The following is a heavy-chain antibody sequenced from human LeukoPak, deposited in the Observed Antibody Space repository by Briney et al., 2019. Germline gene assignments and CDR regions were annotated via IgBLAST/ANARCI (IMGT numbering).Heavy chain of an antibody. V-gene: IGHV3-9*03. CDR1: GFNFDDYA. CDR3: TKEVQRWHSYFYRPSYALDI. Sequence: PGRSLRLSCAVSGFNFDDYAIHWVRQGPGKGLEWVASISANGGFISYGESVKGRFTISRDNPRNSVFLQMNFLRAEDMAMYFCTKEVQRWHSYFYRPSYALDIWGQGTMVSVSS. D-gene: IGHD3-22*01. J-gene: IGHJ3*02. CDR2: ISANGGFI.